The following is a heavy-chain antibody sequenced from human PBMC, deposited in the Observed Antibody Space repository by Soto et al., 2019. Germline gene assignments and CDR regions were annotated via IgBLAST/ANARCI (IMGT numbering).Heavy chain of an antibody. D-gene: IGHD3-9*01. V-gene: IGHV3-23*01. Sequence: EVQLLESGGGLVQPGGSLRLSCAASGFTFSRYAMIWVRQAPGKGLEWVSAISGSGGSTYYADSVKGRFTISRDDSKNTLYLQMNSLRAEETAVYYCAKDVPGDFAWLLVHDAFDIWGQGTMVTVSS. CDR3: AKDVPGDFAWLLVHDAFDI. J-gene: IGHJ3*02. CDR2: ISGSGGST. CDR1: GFTFSRYA.